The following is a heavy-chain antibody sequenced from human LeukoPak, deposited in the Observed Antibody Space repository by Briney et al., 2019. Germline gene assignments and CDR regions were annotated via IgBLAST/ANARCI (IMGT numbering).Heavy chain of an antibody. Sequence: GGSLRLSCAASGFTFSSYAMHWVRQAPGKGLEWVAVISYDGSYKYYADSVRGRLTISRDNSKHTLYLQMNSLRAEDTAVYYCARGQRRHTDMAPSFDYWGQGTLVTVSS. D-gene: IGHD5-18*01. CDR3: ARGQRRHTDMAPSFDY. J-gene: IGHJ4*02. CDR2: ISYDGSYK. V-gene: IGHV3-30*04. CDR1: GFTFSSYA.